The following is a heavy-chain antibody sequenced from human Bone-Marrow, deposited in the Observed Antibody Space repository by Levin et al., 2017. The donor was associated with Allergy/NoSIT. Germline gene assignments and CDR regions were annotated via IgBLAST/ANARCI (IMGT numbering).Heavy chain of an antibody. CDR1: GYSFTSYW. Sequence: GESLKISCKGSGYSFTSYWIGWVRQMPGKGLEWMGNIYPDDSDTRYSPSFQGQVTISADKSISTAYVQWNSLKASDTAMYYCARFPLVGAGKDYYGMDVWGQGTTVTVSS. J-gene: IGHJ6*02. V-gene: IGHV5-51*01. D-gene: IGHD6-13*01. CDR2: IYPDDSDT. CDR3: ARFPLVGAGKDYYGMDV.